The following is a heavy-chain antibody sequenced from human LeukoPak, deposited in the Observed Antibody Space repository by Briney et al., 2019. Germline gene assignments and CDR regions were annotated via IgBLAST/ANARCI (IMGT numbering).Heavy chain of an antibody. V-gene: IGHV4-31*03. CDR3: ARESGYSGGPFDY. J-gene: IGHJ4*02. D-gene: IGHD6-19*01. CDR2: IYSSGST. CDR1: GGSINSGGYY. Sequence: SETLSLTCTVSGGSINSGGYYWSWIRQRPGKGLEYFGYIYSSGSTYYSPSLKSRVTITMDTSKNQFSLTLISVTAADTAVYYCARESGYSGGPFDYWGQGTLVTVSS.